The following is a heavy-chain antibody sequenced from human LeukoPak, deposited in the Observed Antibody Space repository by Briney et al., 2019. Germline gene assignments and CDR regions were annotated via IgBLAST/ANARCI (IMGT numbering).Heavy chain of an antibody. CDR2: FDPEDGET. CDR1: GYTFTSYG. V-gene: IGHV1-24*01. D-gene: IGHD4-17*01. CDR3: ATARRLSGFDY. J-gene: IGHJ4*02. Sequence: ASVKVSCEASGYTFTSYGISWVRQAPGQGLEWMGGFDPEDGETIYAQKFQGRVTMTEDTSTDTAYMELSSLRSEDTAVYYCATARRLSGFDYWGQGTLVTVSS.